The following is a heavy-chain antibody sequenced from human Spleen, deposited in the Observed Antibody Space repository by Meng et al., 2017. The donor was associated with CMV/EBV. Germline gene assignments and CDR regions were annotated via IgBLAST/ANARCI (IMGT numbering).Heavy chain of an antibody. D-gene: IGHD6-13*01. CDR1: GYTFTSYG. V-gene: IGHV1-18*01. J-gene: IGHJ5*02. CDR3: ARVGAAAGIARPKNWFDP. CDR2: ISAYNGNT. Sequence: ASVKVSCKASGYTFTSYGISWVRQAPGQGLEWMGWISAYNGNTNYAQKLQGRVTMTTDTSTSTAYMELRSLRSDDTAVYYCARVGAAAGIARPKNWFDPWGQGTLVTVSS.